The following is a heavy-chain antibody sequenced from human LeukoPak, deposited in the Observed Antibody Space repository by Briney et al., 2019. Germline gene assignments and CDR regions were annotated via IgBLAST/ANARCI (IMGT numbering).Heavy chain of an antibody. CDR1: GGSISSGGYY. V-gene: IGHV4-31*03. Sequence: SETLSLTCTVSGGSISSGGYYWSWIRQHPGKGLEWIGYIYYSGSTYYNPSLKSRVTVSMDTSKNQFSLKLSSVTAAGTAVYYCARAPIYSSSWPFDYWGQGTLVTVSS. J-gene: IGHJ4*02. CDR2: IYYSGST. D-gene: IGHD6-13*01. CDR3: ARAPIYSSSWPFDY.